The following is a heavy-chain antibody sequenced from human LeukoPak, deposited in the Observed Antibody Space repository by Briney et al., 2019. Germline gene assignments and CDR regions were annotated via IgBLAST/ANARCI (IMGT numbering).Heavy chain of an antibody. D-gene: IGHD3-3*01. CDR1: GGSISSYY. CDR2: IYYSGST. Sequence: SETLSLTCTVYGGSISSYYWSWIRQPPGEGLEWIGYIYYSGSTNYNPSLKSRVTISVDTSKNQFSLKLSSVTAADTAVYYRARGPGVDFWSSFPNGFDPWGQGALVTVSS. V-gene: IGHV4-59*01. CDR3: ARGPGVDFWSSFPNGFDP. J-gene: IGHJ5*02.